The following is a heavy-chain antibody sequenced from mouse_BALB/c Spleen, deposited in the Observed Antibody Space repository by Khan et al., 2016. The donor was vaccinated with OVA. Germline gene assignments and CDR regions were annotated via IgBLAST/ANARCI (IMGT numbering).Heavy chain of an antibody. CDR3: ARKNGSDFDY. J-gene: IGHJ2*01. CDR1: GYSFTGYF. CDR2: INPHIGET. Sequence: VQLQQSGPELVKPGASVKISCKASGYSFTGYFMNWVMQSHVKRLEWIGRINPHIGETFYNQKFKDKATLTVDESSSTAHMELRSLASEDSAVYYCARKNGSDFDYWGQGTTLTVSS. V-gene: IGHV1-20*02. D-gene: IGHD1-1*01.